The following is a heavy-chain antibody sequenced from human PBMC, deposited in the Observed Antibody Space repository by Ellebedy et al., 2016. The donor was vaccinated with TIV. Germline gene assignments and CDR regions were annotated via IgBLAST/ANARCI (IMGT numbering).Heavy chain of an antibody. CDR1: GGSISSGDYY. CDR2: IFSNDEK. CDR3: ARMGYYDSSGYYYYD. J-gene: IGHJ4*02. D-gene: IGHD3-22*01. Sequence: ETLSLXCTVSGGSISSGDYYWSWIRQPPGKALEWLAHIFSNDEKSYSTSLKSRLTISKDTSKSQVVLTMTNMDPVDTATYYCARMGYYDSSGYYYYDWGQGTLVTVSS. V-gene: IGHV2-26*01.